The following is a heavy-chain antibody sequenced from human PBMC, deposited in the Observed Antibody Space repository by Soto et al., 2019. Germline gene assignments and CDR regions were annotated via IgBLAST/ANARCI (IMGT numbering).Heavy chain of an antibody. CDR3: AKVLWSGSPFGYFDY. CDR1: GLNFSSYA. J-gene: IGHJ4*02. V-gene: IGHV3-23*01. Sequence: GGSQRHSCAAAGLNFSSYAMSWVRPAPGKGLEWVSAISGSGGSTYYADSVKGRFTISRDNSKNTLYLQMNSLRAEDTAVYYCAKVLWSGSPFGYFDYWGQGTLVTVSS. CDR2: ISGSGGST. D-gene: IGHD3-3*01.